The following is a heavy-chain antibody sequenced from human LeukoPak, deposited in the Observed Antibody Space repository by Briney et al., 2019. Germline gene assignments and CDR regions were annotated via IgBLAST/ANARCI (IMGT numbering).Heavy chain of an antibody. J-gene: IGHJ6*03. Sequence: PSETLSLTCAVYVGSFSGYYWSWIRQPPGKGLEWIGEINHSGSTNYNPSLKSRVTISVDTSKNQFSLKLSSVTAADTAVYYCARAPLLKVVTYRVPYYFYYMDVWGKGTSVTVSS. V-gene: IGHV4-34*01. D-gene: IGHD4-23*01. CDR2: INHSGST. CDR3: ARAPLLKVVTYRVPYYFYYMDV. CDR1: VGSFSGYY.